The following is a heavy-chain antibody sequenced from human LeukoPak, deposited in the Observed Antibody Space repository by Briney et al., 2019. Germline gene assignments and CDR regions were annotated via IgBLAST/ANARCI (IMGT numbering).Heavy chain of an antibody. D-gene: IGHD3-10*01. V-gene: IGHV4-59*01. CDR1: GFMFSSNW. CDR3: ARSDYHNSGSHTVFDAFDI. CDR2: IDDSGNT. Sequence: GSLRLSCAASGFMFSSNWMSWIRRPPGKGLEWIGYIDDSGNTNYNPSLKSQVTISVDKSKNQFSLKLSFVTAADTAMYYCARSDYHNSGSHTVFDAFDIWGQGTRVTVSS. J-gene: IGHJ3*02.